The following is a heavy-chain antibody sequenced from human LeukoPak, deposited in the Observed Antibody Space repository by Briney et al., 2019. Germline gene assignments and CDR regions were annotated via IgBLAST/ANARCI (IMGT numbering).Heavy chain of an antibody. CDR3: ARQYSSGWVIFDY. Sequence: GGSLRLSCAASGFTFSSYWMHWVRQAPGKGLVWVSRINSDGSSTSYADSVKGQFTISRDNAKNTLYLQMNSLRAEDTAVYYCARQYSSGWVIFDYWGQGTLVTVSS. D-gene: IGHD6-19*01. V-gene: IGHV3-74*01. CDR2: INSDGSST. CDR1: GFTFSSYW. J-gene: IGHJ4*02.